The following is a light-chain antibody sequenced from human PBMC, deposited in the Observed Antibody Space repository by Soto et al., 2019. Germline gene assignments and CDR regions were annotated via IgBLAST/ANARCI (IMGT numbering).Light chain of an antibody. J-gene: IGKJ5*01. CDR3: QQANSFPIT. CDR2: EAS. Sequence: EIEMTQSPSFLSASVGDRVTITCRASQGITNRLAWYQKKPGKAPKLLTYEASSLQSEVPSRISGSGSGTDFTLTISSLQPEDFASYYCQQANSFPITFGQGTRLE. V-gene: IGKV1-12*01. CDR1: QGITNR.